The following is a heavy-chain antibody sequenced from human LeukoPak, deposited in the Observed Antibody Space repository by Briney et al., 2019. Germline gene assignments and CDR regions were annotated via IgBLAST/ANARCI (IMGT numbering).Heavy chain of an antibody. V-gene: IGHV1-18*01. D-gene: IGHD2-2*01. CDR1: GYTFTSYG. CDR3: ARGSRDCSSTSCYAGIHY. CDR2: ISAYNGNT. J-gene: IGHJ4*02. Sequence: ASVKVSCKASGYTFTSYGITWVRQAPGQGLEWMGWISAYNGNTMYAQNLQGRVTMTTDTSTSTAYMDLRSLRSDDTAVYYCARGSRDCSSTSCYAGIHYWGQGTLVTVSS.